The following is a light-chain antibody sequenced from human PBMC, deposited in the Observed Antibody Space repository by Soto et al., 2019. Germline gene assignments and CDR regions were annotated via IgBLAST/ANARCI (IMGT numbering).Light chain of an antibody. J-gene: IGKJ1*01. V-gene: IGKV1-5*03. CDR3: QQYNSYSPWT. CDR1: QSISSW. Sequence: DIQMTQSPSTLSASVGDRVTITCRASQSISSWLAWYQQKQGKAPKILIYKASSLESGVPSRFSGSGCGTEYTLTIRSLKPDDFATYYGQQYNSYSPWTFGQGTKVEIK. CDR2: KAS.